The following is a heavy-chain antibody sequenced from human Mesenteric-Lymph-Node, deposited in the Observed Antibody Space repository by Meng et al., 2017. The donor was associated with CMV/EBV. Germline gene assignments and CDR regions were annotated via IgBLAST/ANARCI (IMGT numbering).Heavy chain of an antibody. J-gene: IGHJ4*02. V-gene: IGHV3-7*01. Sequence: GGSLRPSCAASGFTFSTYWMSWVRQAPGKGPEWVASIKEDGSEKYYVDSVEGLFTISRDKAKNSLYLRMNSLRAEDTAVSYCARRGSYQRGYFDYWGQGTLVTVSS. CDR3: ARRGSYQRGYFDY. D-gene: IGHD1-26*01. CDR2: IKEDGSEK. CDR1: GFTFSTYW.